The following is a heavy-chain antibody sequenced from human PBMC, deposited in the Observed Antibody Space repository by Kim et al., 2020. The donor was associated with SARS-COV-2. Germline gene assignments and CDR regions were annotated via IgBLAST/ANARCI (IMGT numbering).Heavy chain of an antibody. J-gene: IGHJ4*02. CDR1: GFTFDDYA. Sequence: GGSLRLSCAASGFTFDDYAMLWVRQAPGKGLEWVPGISWNSGSIGYADSLKGRFTISSDNAKNSLYVQMNSLRAEDTALYYCAKDFSSGCRTGYYFDYWGQGTLVTVSS. CDR3: AKDFSSGCRTGYYFDY. V-gene: IGHV3-9*01. D-gene: IGHD6-19*01. CDR2: ISWNSGSI.